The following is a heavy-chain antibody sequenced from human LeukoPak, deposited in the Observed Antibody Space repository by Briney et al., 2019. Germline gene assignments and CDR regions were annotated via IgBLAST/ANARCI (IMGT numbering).Heavy chain of an antibody. Sequence: GGSLRLSCAASGFTFSSYEMNWVRQAPGKGLEWVSYISSSGSTIYYADSVKGRFTISRDNAKNTLYLQMNSLRAEDTALYYCAKGPMPRGLGSWGQGTLVTVSS. J-gene: IGHJ5*02. D-gene: IGHD3-10*01. V-gene: IGHV3-48*03. CDR1: GFTFSSYE. CDR3: AKGPMPRGLGS. CDR2: ISSSGSTI.